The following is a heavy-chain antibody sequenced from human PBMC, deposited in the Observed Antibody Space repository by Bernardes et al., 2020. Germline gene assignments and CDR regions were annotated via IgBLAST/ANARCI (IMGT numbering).Heavy chain of an antibody. D-gene: IGHD3-3*01. J-gene: IGHJ6*02. CDR2: ISGSGGST. V-gene: IGHV3-23*01. CDR3: AKSPPQYDFWSGSPMDV. CDR1: GFTFSSYA. Sequence: GGSLRLSCAASGFTFSSYAMSWVRQAPGKGLEWVSAISGSGGSTYYADSVKGRFTISRDNSKNTLYLQMNSLRAEDTAVYYCAKSPPQYDFWSGSPMDVWGQGTTVTVSS.